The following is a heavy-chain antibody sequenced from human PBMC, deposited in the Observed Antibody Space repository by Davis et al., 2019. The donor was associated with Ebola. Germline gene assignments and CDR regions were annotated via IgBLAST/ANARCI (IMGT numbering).Heavy chain of an antibody. CDR1: GGSISSSSYY. D-gene: IGHD6-13*01. CDR3: ARLKQQLVGRVLDY. V-gene: IGHV4-39*01. CDR2: IYYSGST. J-gene: IGHJ4*02. Sequence: PSETLSLTCTVSGGSISSSSYYWGWIRQPPGKGLEWIGSIYYSGSTYYNPSLKSRVNISVDTSKNQFSLKLSSVTAADTAVYYCARLKQQLVGRVLDYWGQGTLVTVSS.